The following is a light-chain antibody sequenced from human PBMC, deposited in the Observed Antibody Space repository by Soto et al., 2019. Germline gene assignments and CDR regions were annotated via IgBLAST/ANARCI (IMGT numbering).Light chain of an antibody. CDR1: SSEVGGYNY. J-gene: IGLJ2*01. CDR2: DVT. Sequence: QSALTQPPSASGSPGQSVTISCTGTSSEVGGYNYVSWYQQYPGKAPKLMIYDVTKRPSGVPDRFSGYKSGNTASLTVSWLQAEDEADYYCSSYAGSNNLVFGGGTKVTVL. CDR3: SSYAGSNNLV. V-gene: IGLV2-8*01.